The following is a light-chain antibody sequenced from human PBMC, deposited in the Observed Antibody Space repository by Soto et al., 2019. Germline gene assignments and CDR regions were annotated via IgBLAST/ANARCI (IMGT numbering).Light chain of an antibody. CDR3: SSNTSSSTLGV. Sequence: QSVLTQPASVSGSPGQSITISCTGTSSDVGGYNYVFWYQQHPGKAPKLMIYDVSNRPSGVSNRFSGSKSGNTASLTISGLQAEDEADYYCSSNTSSSTLGVFGGGTKLTVL. CDR2: DVS. V-gene: IGLV2-14*01. J-gene: IGLJ3*02. CDR1: SSDVGGYNY.